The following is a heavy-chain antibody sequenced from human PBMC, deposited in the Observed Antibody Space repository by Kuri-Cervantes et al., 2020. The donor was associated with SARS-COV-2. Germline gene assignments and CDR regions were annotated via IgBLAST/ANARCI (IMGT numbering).Heavy chain of an antibody. V-gene: IGHV3-23*01. CDR1: GFTFSSYA. CDR3: AKGDYKALDY. CDR2: ISGSGGST. J-gene: IGHJ4*02. D-gene: IGHD4-11*01. Sequence: GESLKISCAASGFTFSSYAMSWVRQAPGKGLEWVSAISGSGGSTYYADSVKGRFTISRDNSKNTLCLQMNSLRAEDTAVYYCAKGDYKALDYWGQGTLVTVSS.